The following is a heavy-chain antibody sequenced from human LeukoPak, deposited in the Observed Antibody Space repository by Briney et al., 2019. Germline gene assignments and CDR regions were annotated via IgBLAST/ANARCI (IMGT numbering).Heavy chain of an antibody. V-gene: IGHV3-23*01. J-gene: IGHJ4*02. Sequence: GGSLRLSCAASGFTFNSYAMRWVRQAPGKGLEWVSAIRGSGGGTYYADSVKGRFTISRDNSKNTLYLQMNSLRDEDTALYYCAKAGIRVVGYFDYWGQGTLVTVSS. CDR2: IRGSGGGT. D-gene: IGHD6-19*01. CDR3: AKAGIRVVGYFDY. CDR1: GFTFNSYA.